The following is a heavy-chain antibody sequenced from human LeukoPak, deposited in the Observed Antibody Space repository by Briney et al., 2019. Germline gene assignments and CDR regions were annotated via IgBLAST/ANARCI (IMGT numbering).Heavy chain of an antibody. Sequence: PSETLSLTCAVYGGSFSGYYWSWIRQPPGKGLEWIGEINHSGSTNYNPSLKSRVTMSVDTSKNQFSLKLSSVTAADTAVYYCARGRWLSYWGQGTLVTVSS. J-gene: IGHJ4*02. D-gene: IGHD5-18*01. CDR1: GGSFSGYY. CDR2: INHSGST. CDR3: ARGRWLSY. V-gene: IGHV4-34*01.